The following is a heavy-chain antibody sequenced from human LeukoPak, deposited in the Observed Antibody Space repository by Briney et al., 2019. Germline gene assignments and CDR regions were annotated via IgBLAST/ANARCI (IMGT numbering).Heavy chain of an antibody. J-gene: IGHJ4*02. CDR1: GFSFSSYG. V-gene: IGHV3-23*01. CDR2: FSASDGSR. CDR3: AKDLGTVVALDY. Sequence: GGSLRLSCEASGFSFSSYGMSWVRQAPGEGLEWVSGFSASDGSRYYADSVKGRFTISRDNSKNTLYLQMNSLRAEDAAVYYCAKDLGTVVALDYWGQGTLVTVSS. D-gene: IGHD2-15*01.